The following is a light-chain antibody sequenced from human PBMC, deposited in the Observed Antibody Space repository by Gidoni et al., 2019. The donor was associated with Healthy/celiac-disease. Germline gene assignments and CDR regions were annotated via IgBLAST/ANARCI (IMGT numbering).Light chain of an antibody. CDR3: QQYNSYSFT. CDR1: QSISSW. J-gene: IGKJ3*01. CDR2: KAY. V-gene: IGKV1-5*03. Sequence: DIQMPQSPSTRSASVGDRVTITCLASQSISSWVAWYQQKPGKAPKLLSYKAYSLESGVPSRFSGSGSGTEFTLPISSLQPDDFATYYCQQYNSYSFTFGPGTKVDIK.